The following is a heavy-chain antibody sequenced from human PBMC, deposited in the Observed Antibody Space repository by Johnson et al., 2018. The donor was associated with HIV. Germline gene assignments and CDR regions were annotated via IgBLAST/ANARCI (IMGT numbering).Heavy chain of an antibody. J-gene: IGHJ3*02. CDR3: AKDRARADLPGEDAFDI. D-gene: IGHD3-16*01. CDR1: GFTFSSYG. Sequence: QEQLVESGGGVVQPGRSLRLSCAASGFTFSSYGMHWVRQAPGKGLEWVAVTWYDGSNKYYADSVKGRLTISRDNSKNTLYLQMNSLRAEDTAVYYCAKDRARADLPGEDAFDIWGQGTMVTVSS. V-gene: IGHV3-33*06. CDR2: TWYDGSNK.